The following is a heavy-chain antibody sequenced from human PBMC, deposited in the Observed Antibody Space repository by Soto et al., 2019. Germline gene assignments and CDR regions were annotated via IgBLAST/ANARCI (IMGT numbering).Heavy chain of an antibody. CDR2: IYYTGST. D-gene: IGHD1-26*01. CDR1: GGSISRNY. CDR3: VKGGTSKFDP. V-gene: IGHV4-59*01. J-gene: IGHJ5*02. Sequence: PSETLSLTCIVSGGSISRNYWSWIRQPPGKGLEWIGYIYYTGSTNYNPSLKSRVTISVDTSKNQFSLKLTSVTAADTAVYYCVKGGTSKFDPWGQGTLVTVSS.